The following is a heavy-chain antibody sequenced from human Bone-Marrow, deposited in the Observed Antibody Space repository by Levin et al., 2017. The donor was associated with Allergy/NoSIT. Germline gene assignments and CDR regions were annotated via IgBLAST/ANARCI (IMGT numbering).Heavy chain of an antibody. CDR3: ARDPDYYDRAFDI. J-gene: IGHJ3*02. Sequence: GASVKVSCKASGYTFTDYYMSWVRQAPGQGLEWMGWINPNSGGTNYAQKFQGTVTMTRDTSISTAYMELTRLRSDDTAVYYCARDPDYYDRAFDIWGQGTMVTVSS. CDR2: INPNSGGT. D-gene: IGHD3-22*01. V-gene: IGHV1-2*02. CDR1: GYTFTDYY.